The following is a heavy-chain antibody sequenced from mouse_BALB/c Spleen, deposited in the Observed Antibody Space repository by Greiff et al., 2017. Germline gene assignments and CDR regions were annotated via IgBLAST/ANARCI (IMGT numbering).Heavy chain of an antibody. V-gene: IGHV3-8*02. Sequence: VQLKQSGPSLVKPSQTLSLTCSVTGDSITSGYWNWIRKFPGNKLEYMGYISYSGSTYYNPSLKSRISITRDTSKNQYYLQLNSVTTEDTATYYCARYPYRYDPYYAMDYWGQGTSVTVSS. J-gene: IGHJ4*01. CDR1: GDSITSGY. CDR3: ARYPYRYDPYYAMDY. D-gene: IGHD2-14*01. CDR2: ISYSGST.